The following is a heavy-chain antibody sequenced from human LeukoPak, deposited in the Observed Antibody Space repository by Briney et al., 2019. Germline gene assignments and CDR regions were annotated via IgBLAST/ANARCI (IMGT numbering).Heavy chain of an antibody. CDR1: GYTFTSYD. J-gene: IGHJ6*03. CDR3: ARGYGPDYYYYYYMDV. V-gene: IGHV1-69*05. D-gene: IGHD3-16*01. CDR2: IIPIFGTA. Sequence: SVKVSCKASGYTFTSYDINWVRQATGQGLEWMGGIIPIFGTANYAQKFQGRVTITTDESTSTAYMELSSLRSEDTAVYYCARGYGPDYYYYYYMDVWGKGTTVTVSS.